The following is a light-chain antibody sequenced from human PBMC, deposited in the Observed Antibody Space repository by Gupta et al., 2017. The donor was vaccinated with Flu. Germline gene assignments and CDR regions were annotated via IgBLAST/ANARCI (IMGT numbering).Light chain of an antibody. CDR2: KDN. CDR1: PLPKQF. V-gene: IGLV3-25*03. J-gene: IGLJ2*01. Sequence: SYELTQSPSVSVSPGQTARITGSGDPLPKQFAYWYQQKPGQAPVLVIRKDNERPSGIPERFSGSSSGTTATLTISGVQAEDEADYYCQSADTTETYVVFGGGTKVTVL. CDR3: QSADTTETYVV.